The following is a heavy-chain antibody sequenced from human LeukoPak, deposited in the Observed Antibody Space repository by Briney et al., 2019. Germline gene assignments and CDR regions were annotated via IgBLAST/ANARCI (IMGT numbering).Heavy chain of an antibody. Sequence: GGSLRLSCAASGFTFSSYAMSWVRQAPGKGLEWVSAISGSGGSTYYADSVKGRFTISRDNSKNTLYLQMNSLRAEDMAVYYCAKDYDILTGYFDYWGQGTLVTVSS. CDR1: GFTFSSYA. CDR3: AKDYDILTGYFDY. CDR2: ISGSGGST. V-gene: IGHV3-23*01. J-gene: IGHJ4*02. D-gene: IGHD3-9*01.